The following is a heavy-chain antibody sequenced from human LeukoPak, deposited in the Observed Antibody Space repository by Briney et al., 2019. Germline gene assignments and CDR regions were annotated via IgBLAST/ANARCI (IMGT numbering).Heavy chain of an antibody. CDR2: INPNSGGT. J-gene: IGHJ4*02. D-gene: IGHD6-19*01. Sequence: ASVKVSCKASGYTFTGYYMHWVRQAPGQGLEWMGWINPNSGGTNYAQKFQGRVTMTRDTSISTAYMELSRLRSDDTAVYYCARVGEEQWLTYSDYWGQGTLVTVSS. V-gene: IGHV1-2*02. CDR3: ARVGEEQWLTYSDY. CDR1: GYTFTGYY.